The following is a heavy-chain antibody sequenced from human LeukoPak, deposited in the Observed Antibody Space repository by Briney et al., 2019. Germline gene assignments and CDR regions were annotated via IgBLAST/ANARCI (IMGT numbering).Heavy chain of an antibody. CDR1: GGSFSGYY. Sequence: SETLSLTCAVYGGSFSGYYWSWIRQPPGKGLEWIGEINHSGSTNYNPSLKSRVTISVDTSKNQFSLKLSSVTAADTAVYYCARLYNWFDPWGQGTLVTVSS. V-gene: IGHV4-34*01. CDR3: ARLYNWFDP. D-gene: IGHD2-2*01. CDR2: INHSGST. J-gene: IGHJ5*02.